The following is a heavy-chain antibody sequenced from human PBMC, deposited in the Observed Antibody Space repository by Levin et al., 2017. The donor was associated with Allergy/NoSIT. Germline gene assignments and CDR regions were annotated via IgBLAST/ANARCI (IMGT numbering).Heavy chain of an antibody. J-gene: IGHJ3*02. CDR1: GFTFSSYA. CDR3: AKGGVEMATMTALGGHDAFDI. D-gene: IGHD5-24*01. Sequence: GGSLRLSCAASGFTFSSYAMSWVRQAPGKGLEWVSAISGSGGSTYYADSVKGRFTISRDNSKNTLYLQMNSLRAEDTAVYYCAKGGVEMATMTALGGHDAFDIWGQGTMVTVSS. CDR2: ISGSGGST. V-gene: IGHV3-23*01.